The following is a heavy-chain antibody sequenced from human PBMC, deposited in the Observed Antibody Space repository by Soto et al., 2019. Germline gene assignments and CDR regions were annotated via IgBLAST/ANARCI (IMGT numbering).Heavy chain of an antibody. CDR1: GYTFSNNA. J-gene: IGHJ4*02. V-gene: IGHV1-3*01. CDR2: INCGDAHT. D-gene: IGHD3-10*01. CDR3: ARVVYGSDDY. Sequence: ASVKCSCKASGYTFSNNAIHWVRPAPGQRLECMGWINCGDAHTQYSQSFRGRLTLTRDTSATTVYMQLSRLTSEDTAVYYCARVVYGSDDYRRQGTLVNVSS.